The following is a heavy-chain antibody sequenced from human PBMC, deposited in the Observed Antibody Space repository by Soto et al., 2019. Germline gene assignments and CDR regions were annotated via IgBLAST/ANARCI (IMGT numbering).Heavy chain of an antibody. CDR2: IYGGDSET. CDR1: GYNFASYW. V-gene: IGHV5-51*01. J-gene: IGHJ4*02. D-gene: IGHD6-19*01. Sequence: RGESLKISCKGSGYNFASYWIGWVRQMPGKGLEWMGIIYGGDSETKYSPPFQGQVTMSADKSISTAYLQWSSLKASDTAMYYCATSLSVTGNFDYWGQGTLVTV. CDR3: ATSLSVTGNFDY.